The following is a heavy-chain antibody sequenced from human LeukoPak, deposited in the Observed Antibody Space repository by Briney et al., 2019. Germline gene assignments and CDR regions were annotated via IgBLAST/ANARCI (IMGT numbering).Heavy chain of an antibody. CDR2: IYYSGST. CDR3: ARLKWWELPLDY. D-gene: IGHD1-26*01. J-gene: IGHJ4*02. Sequence: SETLSLTCTVSGGSISSSSYYWGWIRQPPGKGLEWIGSIYYSGSTYYNPSLKSRVTISVDTSKNQFSLKLSSVTAADTALYYSARLKWWELPLDYWGQGTLVTVSS. CDR1: GGSISSSSYY. V-gene: IGHV4-39*01.